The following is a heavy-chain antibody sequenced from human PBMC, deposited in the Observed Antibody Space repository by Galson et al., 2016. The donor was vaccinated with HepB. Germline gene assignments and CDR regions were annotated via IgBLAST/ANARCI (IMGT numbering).Heavy chain of an antibody. D-gene: IGHD3-10*01. CDR2: IYNSGTS. CDR1: GFAFSSYY. Sequence: SLRLSCAVSGFAFSSYYMNWVRQAPGKGLEWVSVIYNSGTSFYADSVEGRFTISRDNSKNTLYLQMNSLRAEDTAVYYCARGGRSSGSGSYYEYSDYWGQGTLVTVSS. V-gene: IGHV3-53*01. J-gene: IGHJ4*02. CDR3: ARGGRSSGSGSYYEYSDY.